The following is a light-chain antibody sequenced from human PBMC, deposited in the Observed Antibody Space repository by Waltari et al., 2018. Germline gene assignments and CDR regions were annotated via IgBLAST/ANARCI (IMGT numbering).Light chain of an antibody. J-gene: IGKJ4*01. Sequence: EIVMTQSPATLSVSPGERVTLSCRASQSVNNKLAWYQQKPGQAPRLLIYDASTRATGIPTSFSGSGSGTEFTITISSLQSEDFAVYYGQQYSDWPLTFGGGTKVEIK. CDR3: QQYSDWPLT. CDR2: DAS. V-gene: IGKV3-15*01. CDR1: QSVNNK.